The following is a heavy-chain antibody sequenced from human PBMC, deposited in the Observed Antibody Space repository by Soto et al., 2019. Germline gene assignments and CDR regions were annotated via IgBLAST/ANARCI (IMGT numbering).Heavy chain of an antibody. V-gene: IGHV3-23*01. CDR3: AKNPRGNWNDNFIYY. Sequence: GGPWRRACAGSGVTLSSYGMSWVRQAPGKGLELISDISGSGVSTYYADSVKGRLTISRDNSKNTMYLQINSLRDEKTAVYYCAKNPRGNWNDNFIYYWGQ. CDR1: GVTLSSYG. D-gene: IGHD1-1*01. CDR2: ISGSGVST. J-gene: IGHJ4*02.